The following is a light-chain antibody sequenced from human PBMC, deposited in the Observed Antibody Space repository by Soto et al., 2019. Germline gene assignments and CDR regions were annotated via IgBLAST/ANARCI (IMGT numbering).Light chain of an antibody. V-gene: IGLV4-69*01. CDR1: SGHSSYA. CDR3: QTWGTGIQV. J-gene: IGLJ2*01. CDR2: LNSDGSH. Sequence: QSVLTQSPSASASLGASVKLTCTLSSGHSSYAIAWHQQQPEKGPRYLMKLNSDGSHSKGDGIPDRFSGSSSGAERYLLISSLHSEDEAGYYCQTWGTGIQVFGGGTKLTVL.